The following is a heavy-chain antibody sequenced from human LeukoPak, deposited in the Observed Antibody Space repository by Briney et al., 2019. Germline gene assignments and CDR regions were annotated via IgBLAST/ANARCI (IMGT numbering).Heavy chain of an antibody. CDR1: GFTFSNFW. CDR2: IKQDGIEK. J-gene: IGHJ4*02. V-gene: IGHV3-7*03. Sequence: GGSLRLSCAASGFTFSNFWMDWVRQVPGKRPEWVANIKQDGIEKYFLGSVKGRFTISRDNAKNSLYLQMNNLRVEDTAVYYCARDGRPLDYWGQGTLVTVSS. CDR3: ARDGRPLDY.